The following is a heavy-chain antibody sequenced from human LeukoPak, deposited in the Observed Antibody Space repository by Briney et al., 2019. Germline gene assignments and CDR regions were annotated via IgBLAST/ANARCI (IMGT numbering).Heavy chain of an antibody. CDR1: GGSISSYY. J-gene: IGHJ4*02. Sequence: SETLSLTCTVSGGSISSYYWSRIRQPPGKGLEWIGYIYYSGSTNYNPSLKSRVTISVDTSKNQFSLKLSSVTAADTAVYYCASHSGWYRNSQFDYWGQGTLVTVSS. D-gene: IGHD6-19*01. CDR2: IYYSGST. CDR3: ASHSGWYRNSQFDY. V-gene: IGHV4-59*01.